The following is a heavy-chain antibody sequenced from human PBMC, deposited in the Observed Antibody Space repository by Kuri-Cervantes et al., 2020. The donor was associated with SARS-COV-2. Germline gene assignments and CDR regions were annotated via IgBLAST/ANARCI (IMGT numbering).Heavy chain of an antibody. Sequence: ASVKVSCKGYGYTVSSYGIAWVRQAPGRGLEWMAWIRVSNGNTNSAQKFQARVAMTTDTSTNTAFMELRSLRSDDTAVYYCARSYYGRYSDGFDIWGQGTLVTVSS. J-gene: IGHJ3*02. CDR1: GYTVSSYG. D-gene: IGHD2-21*01. CDR3: ARSYYGRYSDGFDI. CDR2: IRVSNGNT. V-gene: IGHV1-18*04.